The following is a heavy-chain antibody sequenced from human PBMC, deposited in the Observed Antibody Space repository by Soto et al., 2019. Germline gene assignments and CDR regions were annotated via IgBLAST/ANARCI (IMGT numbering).Heavy chain of an antibody. CDR3: AASITMIVVVNSDGMDV. V-gene: IGHV1-58*01. CDR1: GFTFTSSA. CDR2: IVVGSGNT. J-gene: IGHJ6*02. Sequence: GASVKVSCKASGFTFTSSAVQWVRQARGQRIEWIGWIVVGSGNTNYAQKFQERVTITRDMSTSTAYMELSSLRSEDTAVYYCAASITMIVVVNSDGMDVWGQGTTVTVS. D-gene: IGHD3-22*01.